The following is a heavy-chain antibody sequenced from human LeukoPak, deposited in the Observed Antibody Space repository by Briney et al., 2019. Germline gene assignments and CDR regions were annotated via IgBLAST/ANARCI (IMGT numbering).Heavy chain of an antibody. J-gene: IGHJ4*02. CDR1: GGTFSSYA. Sequence: ASVKVSCKASGGTFSSYAISWVRQAPGQGLEWMGGIIPIFGTANYAQKFQGRVTITADKSTSTAYMELSSLRSEDTAVYYCARAGIAARPNYYFDYWGQGTLVTVSS. CDR3: ARAGIAARPNYYFDY. D-gene: IGHD6-6*01. CDR2: IIPIFGTA. V-gene: IGHV1-69*06.